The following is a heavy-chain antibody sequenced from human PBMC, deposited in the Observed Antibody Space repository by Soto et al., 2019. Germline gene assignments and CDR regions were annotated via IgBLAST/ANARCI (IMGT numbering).Heavy chain of an antibody. CDR2: VPHDGRNT. D-gene: IGHD6-19*01. Sequence: VQLVESGGGVVQPGRSLRLPGAASGFTFSDYAMPWVRQAPGKGLEWGAVVPHDGRNTHYADSVKGRFTISRDSSKTTVSLEMTSLRAEDTAVYYCAKGGRKWLVTSDFNYWGQGALVTVSS. J-gene: IGHJ4*02. V-gene: IGHV3-30*18. CDR1: GFTFSDYA. CDR3: AKGGRKWLVTSDFNY.